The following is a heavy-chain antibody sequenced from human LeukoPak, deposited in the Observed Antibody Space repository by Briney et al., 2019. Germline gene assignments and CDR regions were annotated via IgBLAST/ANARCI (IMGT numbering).Heavy chain of an antibody. V-gene: IGHV4-39*01. CDR3: ARPLYNSWDRFDP. CDR1: GASISSSSRAEYFF. Sequence: SETLSLTCTVSGASISSSSRAEYFFWGWIRQAPGKGLEWIGSIDYSGHTYYNPSLKTRATISVDTPKNQFSLSLRSVTAADTAVYYCARPLYNSWDRFDPWGQGTLITVS. J-gene: IGHJ5*02. D-gene: IGHD3-16*01. CDR2: IDYSGHT.